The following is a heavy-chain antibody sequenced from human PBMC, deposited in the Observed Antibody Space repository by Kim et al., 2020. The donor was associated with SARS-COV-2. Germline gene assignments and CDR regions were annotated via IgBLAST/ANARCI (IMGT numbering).Heavy chain of an antibody. CDR3: ARYFDWPYAFDI. CDR2: INHSGST. Sequence: SETLSLTCAVYGGSFSGYYWSWIRQPPGKGLEWIGEINHSGSTNYNPSLKSRVIISLDTSKNQFSLKLSSVTAADTAVYYCARYFDWPYAFDIWGQGTMVTVSS. CDR1: GGSFSGYY. V-gene: IGHV4-34*01. J-gene: IGHJ3*02. D-gene: IGHD3-9*01.